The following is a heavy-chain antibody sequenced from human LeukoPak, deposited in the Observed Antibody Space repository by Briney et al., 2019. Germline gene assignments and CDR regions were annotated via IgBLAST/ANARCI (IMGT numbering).Heavy chain of an antibody. CDR1: GYTCTSYG. CDR2: ISAYNGNT. V-gene: IGHV1-18*04. J-gene: IGHJ5*02. D-gene: IGHD5-12*01. Sequence: GASVKVSCKASGYTCTSYGISWVRQAPGQGLEWMGWISAYNGNTNYAQKLQGRVTMTTETSTSTAYMELRSLRSDDTAVYYCARYIVATGFDPWGQGTLVTVSS. CDR3: ARYIVATGFDP.